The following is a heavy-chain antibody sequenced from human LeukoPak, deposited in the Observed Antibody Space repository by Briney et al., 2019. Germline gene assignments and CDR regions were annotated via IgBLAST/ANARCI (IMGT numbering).Heavy chain of an antibody. CDR2: IIPIFGTA. J-gene: IGHJ4*02. D-gene: IGHD3-22*01. Sequence: SVKVSCKASGGTFSSYAISWVRQAPGQGLEWMGGIIPIFGTANYAQKFQGRVTITADESTSTAYMELSSLRSEDTAVYYCARGVGEYYDSTRAGLDYWGQGTLVTVSS. V-gene: IGHV1-69*13. CDR1: GGTFSSYA. CDR3: ARGVGEYYDSTRAGLDY.